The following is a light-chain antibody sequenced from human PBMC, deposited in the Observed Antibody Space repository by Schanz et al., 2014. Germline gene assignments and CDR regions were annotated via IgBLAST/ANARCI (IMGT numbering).Light chain of an antibody. CDR3: QHYGGSFT. Sequence: EIVMTQSPATLSVSPGERVTLSCRASQSVSSNLAWYQQKAGQAPRLLIYGASTRATGIPARFSGSGSGTVFTLTISRLEPEDFAVYYCQHYGGSFTFGPGTRVDIK. CDR2: GAS. V-gene: IGKV3-15*01. J-gene: IGKJ3*01. CDR1: QSVSSN.